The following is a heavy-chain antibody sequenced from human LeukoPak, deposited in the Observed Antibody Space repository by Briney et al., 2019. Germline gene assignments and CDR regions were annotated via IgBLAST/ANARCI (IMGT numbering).Heavy chain of an antibody. CDR2: IRSKANSYAT. CDR1: GFTFSGSD. D-gene: IGHD3-22*01. V-gene: IGHV3-73*01. CDR3: TRDSSVSPPSRGWFDP. Sequence: PGGSLGLSCAASGFTFSGSDMHWVRQASGKGLEWVGRIRSKANSYATAYAASVKGRFTISRDDSKNTAYLQMNSLKTEDTAVYYCTRDSSVSPPSRGWFDPWGQGTLVTVSS. J-gene: IGHJ5*02.